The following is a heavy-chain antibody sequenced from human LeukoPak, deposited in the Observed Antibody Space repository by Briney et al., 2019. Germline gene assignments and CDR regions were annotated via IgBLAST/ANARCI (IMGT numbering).Heavy chain of an antibody. Sequence: SETLSLTCAVYGGSFSGYYWSWIRQPPGKGLEWIGEINHSGSTNYSPSLKSRVTISVDTSKNQFSLKLSSVTAADTAVYYCARRTGTISYYYYYMDVWGKGATVTVSS. V-gene: IGHV4-34*01. D-gene: IGHD1-7*01. CDR1: GGSFSGYY. CDR3: ARRTGTISYYYYYMDV. J-gene: IGHJ6*03. CDR2: INHSGST.